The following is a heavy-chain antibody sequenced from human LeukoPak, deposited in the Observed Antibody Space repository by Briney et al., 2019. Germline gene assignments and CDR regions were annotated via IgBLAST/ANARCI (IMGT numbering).Heavy chain of an antibody. V-gene: IGHV3-11*06. Sequence: GGSLRLSCAASGFTFSDYYMSWNRQAPGKGLEWVSYISSSSSYTNYADSVKGRFTISRDNAKNSLYLQMNSLRAEDTAVYYCARDHRYYGSGSRSRVTRNWFDPWGQGTLVTVSS. CDR2: ISSSSSYT. D-gene: IGHD3-10*01. CDR1: GFTFSDYY. J-gene: IGHJ5*02. CDR3: ARDHRYYGSGSRSRVTRNWFDP.